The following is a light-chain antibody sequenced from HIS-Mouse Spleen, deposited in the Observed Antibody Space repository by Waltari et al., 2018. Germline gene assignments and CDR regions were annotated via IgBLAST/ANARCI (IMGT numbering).Light chain of an antibody. Sequence: SYELTQPPSVSVSPGQTARLTCSGDALPQKYAYWYQQKSGQAPVLVIYEDSKRPSGIPERFSGSSSGTMATLTISGAQVEDEADYYCYSTDSSGNWVFGGGTKLTVL. J-gene: IGLJ3*02. CDR2: EDS. V-gene: IGLV3-10*01. CDR1: ALPQKY. CDR3: YSTDSSGNWV.